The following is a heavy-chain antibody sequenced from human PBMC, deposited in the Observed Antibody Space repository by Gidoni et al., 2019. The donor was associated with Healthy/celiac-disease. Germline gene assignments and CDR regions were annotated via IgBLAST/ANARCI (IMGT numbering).Heavy chain of an antibody. Sequence: VQLVESGGGLVTPGGSLRLSCAASGFTFSSYSMNWVRQAQGKGLEWVSSISSSSSYIYYADSVKGRFTISRDNAKNSLYLQMNSLRAEDTAVYYCARALLDAFDIWGQGTMVTVSS. V-gene: IGHV3-21*01. CDR1: GFTFSSYS. D-gene: IGHD1-26*01. CDR3: ARALLDAFDI. J-gene: IGHJ3*02. CDR2: ISSSSSYI.